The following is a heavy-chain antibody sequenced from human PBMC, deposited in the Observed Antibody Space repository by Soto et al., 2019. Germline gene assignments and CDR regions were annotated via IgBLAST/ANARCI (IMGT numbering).Heavy chain of an antibody. CDR1: GGSISSSSYY. J-gene: IGHJ5*01. V-gene: IGHV4-39*07. D-gene: IGHD3-10*01. Sequence: SETLSLTCTVSGGSISSSSYYWGWIRQPPGKGLEWIGSIYYSGSTYYNPSLKSRVTISVDTSKNQFSLKLTSVTAADTAVYYCARGGESSKWFDSWGQGTLVTVSS. CDR2: IYYSGST. CDR3: ARGGESSKWFDS.